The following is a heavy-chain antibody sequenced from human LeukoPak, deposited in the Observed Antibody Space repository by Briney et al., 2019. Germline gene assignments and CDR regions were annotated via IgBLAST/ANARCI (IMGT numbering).Heavy chain of an antibody. CDR2: IIPILGIA. D-gene: IGHD3-22*01. CDR3: ARAPMKVSSKFQH. J-gene: IGHJ1*01. Sequence: SVKVSCKASGGSFSSYAISWVRQAPGQGLEWMGRIIPILGIANYAQKFQGRVTITADKSTSTAYMELSSLRSEDTAVYYCARAPMKVSSKFQHWGQGTLVTVSS. V-gene: IGHV1-69*04. CDR1: GGSFSSYA.